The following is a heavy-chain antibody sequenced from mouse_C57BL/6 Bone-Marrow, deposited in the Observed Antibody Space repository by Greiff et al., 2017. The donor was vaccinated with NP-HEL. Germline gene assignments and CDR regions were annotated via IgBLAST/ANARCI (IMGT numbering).Heavy chain of an antibody. CDR1: RYTFTSYW. J-gene: IGHJ3*01. V-gene: IGHV1-74*01. CDR2: IHPSDSDT. CDR3: AIDGSPWFAY. D-gene: IGHD1-1*01. Sequence: QFPLPQSGAKLVNPGASVKVFCKASRYTFTSYWMQSVKQRPGQGLEWIGRIHPSDSDTNYNQKFKGKATLTVDKSSSTAYMQLSSLTSEDSAVYYCAIDGSPWFAYWGQGTLVTVSA.